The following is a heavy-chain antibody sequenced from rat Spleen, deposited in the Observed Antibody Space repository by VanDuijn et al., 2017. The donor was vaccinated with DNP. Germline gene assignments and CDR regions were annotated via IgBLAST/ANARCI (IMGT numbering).Heavy chain of an antibody. J-gene: IGHJ3*01. V-gene: IGHV4-2*01. Sequence: EVKLVESGGGLVQPGRSLKLSCAASGFNFNDYWMGWVRRAPGKGLEWIGEINKDSSTINYTPSLKDKFTISRDNAQNTLFLQMSKVGSEDTAIYYCARMGNYGWFAYWGQGTLVTVSS. CDR3: ARMGNYGWFAY. CDR2: INKDSSTI. CDR1: GFNFNDYW. D-gene: IGHD1-1*01.